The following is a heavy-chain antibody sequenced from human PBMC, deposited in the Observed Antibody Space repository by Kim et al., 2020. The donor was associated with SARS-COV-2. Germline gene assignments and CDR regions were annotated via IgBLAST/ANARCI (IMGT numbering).Heavy chain of an antibody. CDR3: ARDQGYGGYRLAYYFDY. J-gene: IGHJ4*02. Sequence: LKSRGTISVDTSKNQFSLKLSSVTAADTAVYYCARDQGYGGYRLAYYFDYWGQGTLVTVSS. V-gene: IGHV4-59*01. D-gene: IGHD5-12*01.